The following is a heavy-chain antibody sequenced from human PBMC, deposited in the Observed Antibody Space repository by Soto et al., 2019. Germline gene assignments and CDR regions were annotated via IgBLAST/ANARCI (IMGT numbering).Heavy chain of an antibody. CDR2: ISSSSSYI. Sequence: EVQLVESGGGLVKPGGSLRLSCAASGFTFSSYSMNWVRQAPGKGLEWVSSISSSSSYIYYADSVKGRFTISRDNANNSLYLQMNCLRAEDTAVYYCARDLYSSSARYFDYWGQGTLVTVSS. CDR1: GFTFSSYS. D-gene: IGHD6-6*01. J-gene: IGHJ4*02. CDR3: ARDLYSSSARYFDY. V-gene: IGHV3-21*01.